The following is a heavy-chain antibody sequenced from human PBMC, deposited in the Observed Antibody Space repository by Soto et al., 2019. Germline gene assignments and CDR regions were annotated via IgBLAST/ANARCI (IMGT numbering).Heavy chain of an antibody. CDR3: ARHSTRFYYYYGMDV. CDR2: IDPSDSYT. CDR1: GYSFTSYW. D-gene: IGHD2-15*01. V-gene: IGHV5-10-1*01. J-gene: IGHJ6*02. Sequence: PGESLKISCKGSGYSFTSYWISRVRQMPGKGLEWMGRIDPSDSYTNYSPSFQGHVTISADKSISTAYLQWSSLKASDTAMYYCARHSTRFYYYYGMDVWGQGTTVTVSS.